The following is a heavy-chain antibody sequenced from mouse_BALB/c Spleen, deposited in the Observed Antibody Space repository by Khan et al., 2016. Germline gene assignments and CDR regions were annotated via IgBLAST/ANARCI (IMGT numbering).Heavy chain of an antibody. Sequence: QIQLVQSGPELKKPGETVKISCKASEYTFTNYGMNWVKQAPGKGLKWMGWINTNTGEPTYAEEFKGRFAFSLEASASTAYLQINNLTNEDSATYFCARTGHDPYCAIDYWGQGTSVTISS. D-gene: IGHD2-2*01. CDR2: INTNTGEP. V-gene: IGHV9-3*02. J-gene: IGHJ4*01. CDR1: EYTFTNYG. CDR3: ARTGHDPYCAIDY.